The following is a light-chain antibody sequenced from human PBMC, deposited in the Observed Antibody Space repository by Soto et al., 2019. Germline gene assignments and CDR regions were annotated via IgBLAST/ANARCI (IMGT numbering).Light chain of an antibody. V-gene: IGKV1-33*01. Sequence: DIQMTQSPSSLSASVGDRVTITCQASQDISKYLNWYQQKPGKAPKLLIYDASNLEKGVPSKFSGRGSGTDFTFTIISLQPEDIATYYCQQYEIVPLTFGGGTKVDI. CDR2: DAS. CDR1: QDISKY. J-gene: IGKJ4*01. CDR3: QQYEIVPLT.